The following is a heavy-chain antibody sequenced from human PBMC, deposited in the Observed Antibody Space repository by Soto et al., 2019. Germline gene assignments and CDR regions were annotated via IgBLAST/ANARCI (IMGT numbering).Heavy chain of an antibody. V-gene: IGHV4-34*01. CDR2: INHSGST. Sequence: SETLSLTCAVYGGSFSSYYWSWIRQPPGKGLEWIGEINHSGSTNYNPSLKSRVTISVDTSKNQFSLKLSSVTAADTAVYYCARAHRYCSGGSCPAHYYYYYGMDVWGQGTTVTVSS. CDR1: GGSFSSYY. D-gene: IGHD2-15*01. CDR3: ARAHRYCSGGSCPAHYYYYYGMDV. J-gene: IGHJ6*02.